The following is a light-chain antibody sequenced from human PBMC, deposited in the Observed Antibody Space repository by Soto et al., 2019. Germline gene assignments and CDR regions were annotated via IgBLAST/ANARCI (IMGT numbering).Light chain of an antibody. Sequence: EVVMTQSPATLSVSPGERATLSCRASQSVSSNLAWYQQKPGKAPRLLIYGASIRTTGIPARFSGSGSGTEFTFTITSLQSEDSAVYFCQQYNIWYTFGQGTKLEIK. J-gene: IGKJ2*01. V-gene: IGKV3-15*01. CDR3: QQYNIWYT. CDR2: GAS. CDR1: QSVSSN.